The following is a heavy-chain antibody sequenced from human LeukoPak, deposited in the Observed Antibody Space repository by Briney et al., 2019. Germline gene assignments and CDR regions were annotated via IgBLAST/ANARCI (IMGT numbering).Heavy chain of an antibody. D-gene: IGHD6-13*01. J-gene: IGHJ4*02. CDR2: IIPIFGTA. V-gene: IGHV1-69*13. Sequence: ASVKVSCKASGGTFSSYAISWVRQAPGQGLEWVGGIIPIFGTANYAQKFQGGVTITADESTSTAYMELSSLRSEDTAVYYCARGHSQQLDGAYFDYWGQGTLVTVSS. CDR1: GGTFSSYA. CDR3: ARGHSQQLDGAYFDY.